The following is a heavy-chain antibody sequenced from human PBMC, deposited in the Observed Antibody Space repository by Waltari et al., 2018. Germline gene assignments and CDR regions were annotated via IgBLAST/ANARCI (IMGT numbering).Heavy chain of an antibody. J-gene: IGHJ3*02. Sequence: EVQLLESGGGLVQPGGSLRLSCAASGFTVSYNYMSWVRQAPGKGLEWVSVIYSGGTTYYADSVKGRFTISRDNSKNTVYLQMNSLRAEDTAVYYCARDTFDIWGQGTMVTVSS. V-gene: IGHV3-53*01. CDR2: IYSGGTT. CDR3: ARDTFDI. CDR1: GFTVSYNY.